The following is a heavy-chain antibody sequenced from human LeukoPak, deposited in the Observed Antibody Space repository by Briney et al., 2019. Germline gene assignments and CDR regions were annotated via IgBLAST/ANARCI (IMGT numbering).Heavy chain of an antibody. J-gene: IGHJ4*02. Sequence: HGASVKVSCKASGYTLTSYYMHWVRQAPGQGLEWMGIINPSGGSTSYAQKFQGRVTMTRDMSTSTVYMELSSLRSEDTALYYCARRHIVAARVLGYWGQGTLVIVSS. D-gene: IGHD1-26*01. CDR3: ARRHIVAARVLGY. V-gene: IGHV1-46*01. CDR2: INPSGGST. CDR1: GYTLTSYY.